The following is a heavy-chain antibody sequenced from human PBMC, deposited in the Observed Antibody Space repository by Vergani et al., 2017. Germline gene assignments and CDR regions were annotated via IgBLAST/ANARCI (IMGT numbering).Heavy chain of an antibody. J-gene: IGHJ4*02. CDR3: AKVMVRGGSSGYYFDY. Sequence: EVQLVESGGGLVQPGRSLRLSCAASGFTFDDYAMHWVRHAPGKGLEWVSGISWNSGSIGYADSVKGRFTISRDNAKNSLYLQMNSLRAEDTALYYCAKVMVRGGSSGYYFDYWGQGTLVTVSS. V-gene: IGHV3-9*01. CDR1: GFTFDDYA. D-gene: IGHD3-10*01. CDR2: ISWNSGSI.